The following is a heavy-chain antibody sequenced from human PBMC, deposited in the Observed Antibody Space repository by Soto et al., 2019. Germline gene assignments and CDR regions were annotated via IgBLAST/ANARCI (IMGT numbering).Heavy chain of an antibody. V-gene: IGHV1-69*13. J-gene: IGHJ5*02. CDR1: GGTFSSYA. D-gene: IGHD1-7*01. CDR3: ASGKFEKGTANNWFDP. Sequence: SVKVSCKASGGTFSSYAISWVRQAPGQGLEWMGGVIPIFGTANYAQKFQGRVTITADESTSTAYMELSSLRSEDTAVYYCASGKFEKGTANNWFDPWGQGTLVTVSS. CDR2: VIPIFGTA.